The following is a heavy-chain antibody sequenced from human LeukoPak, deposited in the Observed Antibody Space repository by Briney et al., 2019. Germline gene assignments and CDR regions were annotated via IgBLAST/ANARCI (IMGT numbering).Heavy chain of an antibody. J-gene: IGHJ5*02. CDR2: ISSSGSV. CDR3: ARGRRLRDLNWFDP. D-gene: IGHD4-17*01. Sequence: GGSLRLSCAASGFTFNSYEMNWVRQAPGKGLEWVSYISSSGSVYYADSVKGRFTISRDNAKNSLYLQMNSLRAEDTAVYYCARGRRLRDLNWFDPWGQGTLVTVSS. CDR1: GFTFNSYE. V-gene: IGHV3-48*03.